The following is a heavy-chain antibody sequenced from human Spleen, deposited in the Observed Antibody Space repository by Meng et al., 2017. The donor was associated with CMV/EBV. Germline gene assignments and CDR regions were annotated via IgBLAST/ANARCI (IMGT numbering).Heavy chain of an antibody. V-gene: IGHV4-34*01. J-gene: IGHJ5*02. CDR3: ARGRGYCSAGDCLNWFDP. CDR1: GYQ. CDR2: INHSGST. D-gene: IGHD2-15*01. Sequence: GYQWSWISKRPGKGLQWIGEINREINHSGSTDYNPSLKSRVTISIDTSKNQFSLKLTSVTAADTAVYYCARGRGYCSAGDCLNWFDPWGQGTLVTVSS.